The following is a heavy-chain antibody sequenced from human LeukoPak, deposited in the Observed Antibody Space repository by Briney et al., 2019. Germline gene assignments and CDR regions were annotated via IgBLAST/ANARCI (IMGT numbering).Heavy chain of an antibody. CDR3: ARDKERGYDFWSGYYTGGAFDI. D-gene: IGHD3-3*01. CDR1: GFTFSDYY. Sequence: GGSLRLSCAASGFTFSDYYMSWVRQAPGKGLEGGSYISSSGSTIYYADSVKGRFTISRDNAKNSLYLQMNSLRAEDTAVYYCARDKERGYDFWSGYYTGGAFDIWGQGTMVTVSS. J-gene: IGHJ3*02. V-gene: IGHV3-11*04. CDR2: ISSSGSTI.